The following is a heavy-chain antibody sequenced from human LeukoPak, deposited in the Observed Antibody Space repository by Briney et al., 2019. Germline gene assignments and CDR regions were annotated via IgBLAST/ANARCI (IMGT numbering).Heavy chain of an antibody. CDR1: GGSISSYY. CDR2: IYTSGST. J-gene: IGHJ6*03. V-gene: IGHV4-4*07. CDR3: ARGYGSGSYSSSYYYYMDV. D-gene: IGHD3-10*01. Sequence: SETLSLTSTVSGGSISSYYWSWIRQPAGKGLEWIGRIYTSGSTNYNPSLKSRVTISVDKSKNQFSLKLSSVTAADTAVYYCARGYGSGSYSSSYYYYMDVWGKGTTVTVSS.